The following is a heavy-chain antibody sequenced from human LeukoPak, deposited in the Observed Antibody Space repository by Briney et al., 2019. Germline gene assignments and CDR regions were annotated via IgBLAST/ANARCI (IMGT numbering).Heavy chain of an antibody. CDR3: AKGGSGYYFDY. J-gene: IGHJ4*02. V-gene: IGHV3-9*03. Sequence: GGSLRLSCAASGFTFDDYAMHWVRQAPGKGLGWVSGISWNSGSIGYADSVKGRFTISRDNAKNSLYLQMNSLRAEDMALYYCAKGGSGYYFDYWGQGTLVTVSS. CDR1: GFTFDDYA. D-gene: IGHD3-22*01. CDR2: ISWNSGSI.